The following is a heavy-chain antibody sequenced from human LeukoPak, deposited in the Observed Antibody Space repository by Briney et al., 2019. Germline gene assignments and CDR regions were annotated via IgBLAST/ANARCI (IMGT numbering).Heavy chain of an antibody. CDR2: ISGSGGST. Sequence: GASLRLSCAASGFTFSSYAMSWVRQAPGKGLEWVSAISGSGGSTYYADSVKGRFTISRDNSKNTLYLQMNSLRAEDTAVYYCASSGWHAEYFQHWGQGTLVTVSS. D-gene: IGHD6-19*01. CDR3: ASSGWHAEYFQH. CDR1: GFTFSSYA. J-gene: IGHJ1*01. V-gene: IGHV3-23*01.